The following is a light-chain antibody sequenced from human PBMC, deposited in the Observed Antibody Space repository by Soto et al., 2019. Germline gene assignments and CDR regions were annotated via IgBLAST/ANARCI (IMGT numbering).Light chain of an antibody. Sequence: QSVLTQPPSVSTAPGQRGTISCSGSSSNMGNNYVSWYQHLPGTAPKLLIYENNKRPSGIPDRFSGSKSGTSATLGITGLQTGDKADYYCGTWDSSLSAGVFGGRTKLTVL. J-gene: IGLJ2*01. V-gene: IGLV1-51*02. CDR1: SSNMGNNY. CDR3: GTWDSSLSAGV. CDR2: ENN.